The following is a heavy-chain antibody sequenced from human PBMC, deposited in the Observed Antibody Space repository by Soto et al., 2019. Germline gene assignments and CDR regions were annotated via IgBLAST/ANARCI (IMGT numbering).Heavy chain of an antibody. CDR1: GGSFSGYY. V-gene: IGHV4-34*01. J-gene: IGHJ6*02. D-gene: IGHD3-9*01. Sequence: SETLSLTCAVYGGSFSGYYWSWIRQPPGKGLEWIGEINHSGSTNYNPSLKSRVTISVDTSKNQFSLKLSSVTAADTAVYYCARATYYDILTGYYNYYGMDVWGQGTTVTVSS. CDR3: ARATYYDILTGYYNYYGMDV. CDR2: INHSGST.